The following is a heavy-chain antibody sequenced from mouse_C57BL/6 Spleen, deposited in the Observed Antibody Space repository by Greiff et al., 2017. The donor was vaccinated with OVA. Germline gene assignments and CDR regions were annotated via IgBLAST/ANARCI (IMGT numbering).Heavy chain of an antibody. CDR3: ARRSSGTSYFDY. J-gene: IGHJ2*01. V-gene: IGHV1-55*01. D-gene: IGHD4-1*01. CDR1: GYTFTSYW. Sequence: QVQLKQPGAELVKPGASVKMSCKASGYTFTSYWITWVKQRPGQGLEWIGDIYPGSGSTTYNEKFKSKATLTVDTSSSTAYMQLSSLTSEDSAVYYCARRSSGTSYFDYWGQGTTLTVSS. CDR2: IYPGSGST.